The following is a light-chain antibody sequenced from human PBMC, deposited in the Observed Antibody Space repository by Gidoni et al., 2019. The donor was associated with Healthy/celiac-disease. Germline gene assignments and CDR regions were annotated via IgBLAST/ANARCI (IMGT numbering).Light chain of an antibody. V-gene: IGKV3D-11*02. J-gene: IGKJ5*01. CDR1: QSVSSY. Sequence: EIVLTQSPATLSLSPGERATLSCRASQSVSSYLAWYQQKPGQAPRLLIYDASNRATGIPARFSGSGPGTDFTLTISSLEPEDFAVYYCQQRSNWHPITFGQXTRLEIK. CDR2: DAS. CDR3: QQRSNWHPIT.